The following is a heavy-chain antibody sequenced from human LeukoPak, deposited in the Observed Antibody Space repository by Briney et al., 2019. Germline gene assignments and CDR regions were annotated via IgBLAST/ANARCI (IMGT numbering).Heavy chain of an antibody. CDR1: GITFSNYA. CDR2: ISGSAHKI. CDR3: AGRVTGYSSGYVY. Sequence: SGGSLRLSCVASGITFSNYAVSWVRQAPEKGLDWVSVISGSAHKIRYADSVKGRFTISRGDSENIVYLQMNNLRAEDTAVYYCAGRVTGYSSGYVYWGQGTLVTVSS. J-gene: IGHJ4*02. V-gene: IGHV3-23*01. D-gene: IGHD5-18*01.